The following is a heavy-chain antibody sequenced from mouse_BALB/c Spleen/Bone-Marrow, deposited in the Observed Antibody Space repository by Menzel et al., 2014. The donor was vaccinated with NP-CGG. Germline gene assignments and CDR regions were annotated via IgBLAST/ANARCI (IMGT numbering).Heavy chain of an antibody. V-gene: IGHV6-6*02. CDR2: IKLRSNNYAT. D-gene: IGHD2-4*01. J-gene: IGHJ3*01. CDR1: GFTFSNYW. Sequence: EVMLVESGGGLVQPGGSMKLSCVAPGFTFSNYWMNWVRQSPEKGLEWVAEIKLRSNNYATHYAESVKGRFTISRDDSKSSVYLQMSNLRAEDTGIYYCTRLDYDWFAYWGQGTLVTVSA. CDR3: TRLDYDWFAY.